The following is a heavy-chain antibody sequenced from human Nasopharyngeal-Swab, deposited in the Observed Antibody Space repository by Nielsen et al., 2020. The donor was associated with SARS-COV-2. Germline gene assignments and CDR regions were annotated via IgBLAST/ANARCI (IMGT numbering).Heavy chain of an antibody. Sequence: LKISCAASGFTFSSYAMHWVRQAPGKGLEWVAVISYDGSNKYYADSVKGRFTISRDNSKNTLYLQMNSLRAEDTAVYYCARNSQSNDLDYWGQGTLVTVSS. J-gene: IGHJ4*02. CDR2: ISYDGSNK. D-gene: IGHD1-1*01. CDR1: GFTFSSYA. V-gene: IGHV3-30-3*01. CDR3: ARNSQSNDLDY.